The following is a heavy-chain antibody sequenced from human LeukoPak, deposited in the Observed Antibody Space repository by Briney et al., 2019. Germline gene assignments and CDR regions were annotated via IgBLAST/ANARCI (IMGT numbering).Heavy chain of an antibody. CDR2: ISYDGSNK. CDR3: ARDLWFGEASY. D-gene: IGHD3-10*01. V-gene: IGHV3-30-3*01. J-gene: IGHJ4*02. Sequence: GGSLRLSCAASGFTFSSYAMHWVRQAPGKGLEWVAVISYDGSNKYYADSVKGRFTISRDNSKNTLYLQMNSLRAEDTAVYYCARDLWFGEASYWGQGTLVTVSP. CDR1: GFTFSSYA.